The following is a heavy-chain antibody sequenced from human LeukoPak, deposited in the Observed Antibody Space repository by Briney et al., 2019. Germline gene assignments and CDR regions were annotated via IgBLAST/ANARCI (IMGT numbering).Heavy chain of an antibody. V-gene: IGHV5-51*01. CDR2: IYPGDSDT. J-gene: IGHJ3*02. Sequence: GESLKISCKGSGYSFTSYWIGWVRQLPGKGLEWMGIIYPGDSDTRYSPSFQGQVTISADKSISTTDLQWSRLKASDTAMYYCARTVGSRAFDSWGQGTMVTVSS. CDR3: ARTVGSRAFDS. D-gene: IGHD1-26*01. CDR1: GYSFTSYW.